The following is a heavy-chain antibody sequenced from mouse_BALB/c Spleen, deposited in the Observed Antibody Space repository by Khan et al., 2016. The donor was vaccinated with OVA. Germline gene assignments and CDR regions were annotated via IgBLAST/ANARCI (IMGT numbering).Heavy chain of an antibody. CDR2: INPRSGYT. CDR1: GYTFISNT. J-gene: IGHJ4*01. V-gene: IGHV1-4*01. Sequence: QVQLQQPGAEPARPGASVKMSCTASGYTFISNTMHWIKQRPGQGLEWIGYINPRSGYTNYNQKFNDKATLTADKSSSTAYMQLSSLTSEDSAVYYCASRTTGYAMDYWGQGTSVTVSS. D-gene: IGHD1-1*01. CDR3: ASRTTGYAMDY.